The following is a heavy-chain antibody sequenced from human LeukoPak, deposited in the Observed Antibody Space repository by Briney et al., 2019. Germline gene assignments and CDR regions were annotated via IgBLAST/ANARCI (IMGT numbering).Heavy chain of an antibody. V-gene: IGHV1-18*01. CDR1: GYTFTSYG. J-gene: IGHJ4*02. D-gene: IGHD3-16*02. Sequence: ASVKVSCTASGYTFTSYGISWVRQAPGQGLEWMGWISAYNGNTNYAQKLQGRVTMTTDTSTSTAYMELRSLRSDDTAVYYCARDGRGVWGSYRRALFDYWGQGTLVTVSS. CDR2: ISAYNGNT. CDR3: ARDGRGVWGSYRRALFDY.